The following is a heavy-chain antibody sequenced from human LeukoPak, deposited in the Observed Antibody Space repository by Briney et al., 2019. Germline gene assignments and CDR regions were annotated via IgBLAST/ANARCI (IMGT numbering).Heavy chain of an antibody. Sequence: GGSLRLSCAASGFTFSSYAMSWVRQAPGKGLEWVSAISGSDGSTYYADSVKGRFTISRDNSKNTLYLQMNSLSAEDTAVYYCAKARDSSGLFDYWGQGTLGTVSS. D-gene: IGHD3-22*01. V-gene: IGHV3-23*01. CDR2: ISGSDGST. CDR1: GFTFSSYA. J-gene: IGHJ4*02. CDR3: AKARDSSGLFDY.